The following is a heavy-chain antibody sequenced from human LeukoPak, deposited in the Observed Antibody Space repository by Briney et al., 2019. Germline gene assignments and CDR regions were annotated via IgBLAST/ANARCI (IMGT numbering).Heavy chain of an antibody. Sequence: SETLSLACAVYGGSFSGYYWSWIRQPPGKGLEWVGEINHSGSTNYNPSLKSRVTISVDTSKNQFSLKLSSVTAADTAVYYCARATTDYDILTGYLNWFDPWGQGTLVTVSS. V-gene: IGHV4-34*01. CDR3: ARATTDYDILTGYLNWFDP. CDR1: GGSFSGYY. CDR2: INHSGST. D-gene: IGHD3-9*01. J-gene: IGHJ5*02.